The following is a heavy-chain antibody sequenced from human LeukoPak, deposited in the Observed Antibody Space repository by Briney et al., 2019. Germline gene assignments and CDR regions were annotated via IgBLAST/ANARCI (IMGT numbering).Heavy chain of an antibody. Sequence: PGGSLRLSCTASGFTFSSYWMSWVRQAPGKGLEWVSAISDSGGTAYYADSVKGRFTISRDNSKNTLYPQMNSLRAEDTAIYFCAEARGMWNGYFGIDYWGQETLVTVSS. V-gene: IGHV3-23*01. J-gene: IGHJ4*02. CDR1: GFTFSSYW. D-gene: IGHD3-3*01. CDR3: AEARGMWNGYFGIDY. CDR2: ISDSGGTA.